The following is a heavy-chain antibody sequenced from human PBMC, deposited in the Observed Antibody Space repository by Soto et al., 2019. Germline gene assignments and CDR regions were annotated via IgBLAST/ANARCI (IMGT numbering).Heavy chain of an antibody. J-gene: IGHJ4*02. Sequence: ASVKVSCKASGYTFTSYGISWVRQAPGQGLEWMGWISAYNGNTNYAQKLQGRVTMTTDTSTSTAYMELRSLRSDDTAVYYCARLNYYDSSGYSPGPGYFDYWGQGTLVTVSS. CDR3: ARLNYYDSSGYSPGPGYFDY. D-gene: IGHD3-22*01. CDR2: ISAYNGNT. V-gene: IGHV1-18*01. CDR1: GYTFTSYG.